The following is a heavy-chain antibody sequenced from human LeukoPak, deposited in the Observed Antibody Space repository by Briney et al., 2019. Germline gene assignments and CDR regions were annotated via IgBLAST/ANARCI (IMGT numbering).Heavy chain of an antibody. D-gene: IGHD5-18*01. J-gene: IGHJ4*02. Sequence: ASVKVSCKASGYTFTSYYMHWVRQAPGQGLEWMGIINPSGGSTSYAQKFQGRVTMTRDTSTSTVYMELSSLRSEDTAVYYCARGSGYEGGYSYSYLGYWGQGTLVTVSS. CDR3: ARGSGYEGGYSYSYLGY. V-gene: IGHV1-46*01. CDR2: INPSGGST. CDR1: GYTFTSYY.